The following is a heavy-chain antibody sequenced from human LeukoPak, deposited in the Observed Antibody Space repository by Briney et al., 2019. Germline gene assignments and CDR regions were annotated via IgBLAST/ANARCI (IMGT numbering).Heavy chain of an antibody. Sequence: EASVKVSFKASGYTFTSYYMHWVRQAPGQGLEWMGIINPSGGSTSYAQKFQGRVTMTRDTSTSTVYMELSSLGSEDTAVYYCARVPQLLSVGDYWGQGTLVTVSS. CDR2: INPSGGST. V-gene: IGHV1-46*01. CDR3: ARVPQLLSVGDY. D-gene: IGHD2-2*01. J-gene: IGHJ4*02. CDR1: GYTFTSYY.